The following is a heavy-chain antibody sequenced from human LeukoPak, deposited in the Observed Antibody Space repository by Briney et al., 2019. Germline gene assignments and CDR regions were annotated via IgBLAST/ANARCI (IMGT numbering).Heavy chain of an antibody. Sequence: SETLSLTCAVYGGSFSGYYWSWIRQPPGKGLEWIGEINHSGSTNYDPSLKSRVTISVDTSKNQFSLKLSSVTAADTAVYYCARDRDSSGLRDFDLWGRGTLVTVS. D-gene: IGHD3-22*01. V-gene: IGHV4-34*01. CDR2: INHSGST. CDR1: GGSFSGYY. J-gene: IGHJ2*01. CDR3: ARDRDSSGLRDFDL.